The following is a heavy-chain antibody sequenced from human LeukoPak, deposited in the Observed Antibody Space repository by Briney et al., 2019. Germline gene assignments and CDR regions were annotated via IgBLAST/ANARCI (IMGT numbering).Heavy chain of an antibody. Sequence: LSLTCTVSGGSISSYYWSWIRQAPGKGLEWISWMSSRSGTTQYADSVKGRFTISRDNAKNSLYLQMNSLTAEDTAVYYCATDGTPERITIFSHYFDSWGQGTLVTVSS. CDR3: ATDGTPERITIFSHYFDS. CDR1: GGSISSYY. V-gene: IGHV3-11*01. CDR2: MSSRSGTT. D-gene: IGHD3-3*01. J-gene: IGHJ4*02.